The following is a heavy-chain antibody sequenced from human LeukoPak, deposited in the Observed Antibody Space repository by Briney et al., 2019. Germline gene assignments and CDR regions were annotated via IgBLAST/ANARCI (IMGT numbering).Heavy chain of an antibody. CDR2: SYSGGST. J-gene: IGHJ4*02. CDR3: VRGDYGDYTLFDY. Sequence: PGGSLRLSCVASGILVSSNYMSWVRQAPGKGLEWVSVSYSGGSTYYADSVKGRFTISRDNSKNTLYLHMNSLRAEDTAVYYCVRGDYGDYTLFDYWGQGTLVTVSS. D-gene: IGHD4-17*01. CDR1: GILVSSNY. V-gene: IGHV3-53*01.